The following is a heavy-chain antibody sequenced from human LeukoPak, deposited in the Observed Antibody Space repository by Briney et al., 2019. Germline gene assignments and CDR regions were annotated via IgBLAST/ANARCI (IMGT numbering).Heavy chain of an antibody. V-gene: IGHV3-66*01. D-gene: IGHD4-23*01. CDR1: GFTVSSNY. CDR3: AGGGNSVLDY. J-gene: IGHJ4*02. CDR2: ICSGGTT. Sequence: PGGSLRLSCAASGFTVSSNYMTWVRQAPEKGLEWVSVICSGGTTYYADSVRARFIISRDNSKNMLYLQMNSLRAEDTAVYYCAGGGNSVLDYWGQGTLVTVSS.